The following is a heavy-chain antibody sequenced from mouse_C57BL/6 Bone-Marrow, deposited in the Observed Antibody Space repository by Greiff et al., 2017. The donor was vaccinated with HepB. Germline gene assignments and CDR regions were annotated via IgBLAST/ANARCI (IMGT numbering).Heavy chain of an antibody. Sequence: QVQLQQPGTELMKPGASVKLSCKASGYTFTSYWMHWVKQRPGQGLEWIGNINPSNGGTNYNEKFKSKATLTVDKSSSTAYMQLSSLTSEDSAVYYCARGGRVTSRFAYWGQGTLVTVSA. V-gene: IGHV1-53*01. J-gene: IGHJ3*01. D-gene: IGHD2-2*01. CDR3: ARGGRVTSRFAY. CDR2: INPSNGGT. CDR1: GYTFTSYW.